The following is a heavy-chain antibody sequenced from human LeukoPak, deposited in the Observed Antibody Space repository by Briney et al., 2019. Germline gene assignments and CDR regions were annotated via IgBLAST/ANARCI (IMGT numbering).Heavy chain of an antibody. Sequence: SVKVSCKASGGTFSSYAISWVRQAPGQGLEWMGGIIPIFGTANYAQKFQGRVTITADESTSTVYMELRSLRSEDTAVYYCATAPTMMGYYFDYWGQGTLVTVSS. CDR2: IIPIFGTA. J-gene: IGHJ4*02. V-gene: IGHV1-69*01. CDR1: GGTFSSYA. D-gene: IGHD3-22*01. CDR3: ATAPTMMGYYFDY.